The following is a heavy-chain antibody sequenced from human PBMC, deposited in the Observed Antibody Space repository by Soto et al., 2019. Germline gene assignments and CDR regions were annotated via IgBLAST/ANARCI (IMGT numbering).Heavy chain of an antibody. CDR3: TTDGSRDTMVRGVFDY. Sequence: EVQLVESGGGLVKPGGSLRVSCAASGFTFSNAWMSWVRQAPGKGLEWVGRIKSKTDGGTTDYAAPVKGRFTISRDDSTATLYLQMNSVKTEDTAVYYCTTDGSRDTMVRGVFDYWGQGTLVTVSS. V-gene: IGHV3-15*01. J-gene: IGHJ4*02. CDR2: IKSKTDGGTT. CDR1: GFTFSNAW. D-gene: IGHD3-10*01.